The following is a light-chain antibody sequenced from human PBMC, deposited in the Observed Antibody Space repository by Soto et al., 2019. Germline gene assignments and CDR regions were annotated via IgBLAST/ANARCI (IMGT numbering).Light chain of an antibody. CDR3: QQTYILPRT. J-gene: IGKJ1*01. Sequence: DIQMTQSPSSLSASVGDRVTITCRTSQNIISHLNWYQQKPGKAPKPLIYAASNLQSGVPSRFSGSGSGTDFTLTISSLEPEDFATYFCQQTYILPRTFGQGTKVEIK. CDR1: QNIISH. V-gene: IGKV1-39*01. CDR2: AAS.